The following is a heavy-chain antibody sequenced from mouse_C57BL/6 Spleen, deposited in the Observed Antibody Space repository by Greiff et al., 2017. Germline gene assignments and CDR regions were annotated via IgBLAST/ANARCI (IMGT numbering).Heavy chain of an antibody. V-gene: IGHV1-59*01. Sequence: QVQLQQPGAELVRPGTSVKLSCKASGYTFTSYWMHWVKQRPGQGLEWIGVIDPSDSYTNYNQKFKGKATLTVDTSSSTAYMQLSSLTSEDSAVYYCARYYYGSSYWYFDVGGTGTTVTVSS. CDR1: GYTFTSYW. D-gene: IGHD1-1*01. CDR3: ARYYYGSSYWYFDV. CDR2: IDPSDSYT. J-gene: IGHJ1*03.